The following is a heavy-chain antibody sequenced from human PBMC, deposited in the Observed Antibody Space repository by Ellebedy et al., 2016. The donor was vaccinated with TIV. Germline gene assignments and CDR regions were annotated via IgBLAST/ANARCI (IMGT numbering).Heavy chain of an antibody. CDR2: INPNSGNT. J-gene: IGHJ6*03. CDR1: GYTFTGYY. CDR3: ARGVILKDYYYYYMDV. Sequence: ASVKVSXXASGYTFTGYYMHWVRQAPGQGLEWMGWINPNSGNTGYAQKFQGRVTMTRNTSISTAYMELSSLRSEDTAVYSCARGVILKDYYYYYMDVWGKGTTVTVSS. V-gene: IGHV1-8*02.